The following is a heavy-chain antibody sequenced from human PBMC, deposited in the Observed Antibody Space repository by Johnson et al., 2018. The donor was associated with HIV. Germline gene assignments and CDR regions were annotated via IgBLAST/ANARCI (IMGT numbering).Heavy chain of an antibody. J-gene: IGHJ3*02. D-gene: IGHD3-3*01. CDR1: GFTFSNAW. V-gene: IGHV3-15*01. CDR3: STLYYNFWSGYYRGAFDI. Sequence: VQLVESGGGLVKPGGSLRLSCAASGFTFSNAWMSWVRQAPGKGLEWVGRIKSTTDGGTTDYATAIKGRFTISRDDSKSTLYLQMNSLKTEDTAVYYCSTLYYNFWSGYYRGAFDIWGQGTMVTVSS. CDR2: IKSTTDGGTT.